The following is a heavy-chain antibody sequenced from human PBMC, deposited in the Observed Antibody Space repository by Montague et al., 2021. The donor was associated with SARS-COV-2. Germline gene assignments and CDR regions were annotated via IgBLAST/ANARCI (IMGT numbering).Heavy chain of an antibody. CDR3: ARVGRQQLVRLSGMDV. V-gene: IGHV4-39*07. D-gene: IGHD6-13*01. J-gene: IGHJ6*02. Sequence: ETLSLTCTVSGGSISSSSYYWGWIRQPPGKGLEWIGSIYYSGSTYYNPSLKSRVTISVDTSKNQFSLKLSSVTAADTAVYYCARVGRQQLVRLSGMDVWGQGTTVAVSS. CDR2: IYYSGST. CDR1: GGSISSSSYY.